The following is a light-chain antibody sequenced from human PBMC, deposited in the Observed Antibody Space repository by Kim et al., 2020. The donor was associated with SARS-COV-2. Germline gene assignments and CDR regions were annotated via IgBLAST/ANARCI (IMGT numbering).Light chain of an antibody. CDR3: QSGDSTDSL. CDR1: SLRSFY. Sequence: SSELTQDPDVSVALGQTVRITCQGDSLRSFYASWYQQRPGQAPILLIYGRNNRPSGIPDRFSASTSGNTASMTITGAQPEDEADYYCQSGDSTDSLFGGGTQLTVL. CDR2: GRN. V-gene: IGLV3-19*01. J-gene: IGLJ2*01.